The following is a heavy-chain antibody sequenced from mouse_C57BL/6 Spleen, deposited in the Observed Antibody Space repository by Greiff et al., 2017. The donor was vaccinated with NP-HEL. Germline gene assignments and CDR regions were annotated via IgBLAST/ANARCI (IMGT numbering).Heavy chain of an antibody. CDR2: IRLKSDNYAT. V-gene: IGHV6-3*01. Sequence: EVKVEESGGGLVQPGGSMKLSCVASGFTFSNYWMNWVRQSPEKGLEWVAQIRLKSDNYATHYAESVKGRFTISRDDSKSSVYLQMNNLRAEDTGIYYCTEGGLYDGYYDAMDYWGQGTSVTVSS. CDR3: TEGGLYDGYYDAMDY. D-gene: IGHD2-3*01. J-gene: IGHJ4*01. CDR1: GFTFSNYW.